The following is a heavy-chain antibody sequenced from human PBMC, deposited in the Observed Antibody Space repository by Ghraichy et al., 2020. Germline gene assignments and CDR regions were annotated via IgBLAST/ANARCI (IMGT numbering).Heavy chain of an antibody. V-gene: IGHV3-23*01. Sequence: GGSLRLSCKGSGFTFASYVMTWVRQAPGKGLECVAGISAPGGSTYYAASVRGRFTISRDNSKSPLYLQMNHLRAEDTAIYFCARRFSGDDDNWGQGTLVIVSS. CDR3: ARRFSGDDDN. CDR1: GFTFASYV. CDR2: ISAPGGST. D-gene: IGHD4-17*01. J-gene: IGHJ4*02.